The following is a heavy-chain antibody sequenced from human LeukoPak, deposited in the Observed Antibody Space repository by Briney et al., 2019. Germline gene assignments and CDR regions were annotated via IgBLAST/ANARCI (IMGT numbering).Heavy chain of an antibody. Sequence: ASVKVSCKASGYCFTAFHIHWGRQAPGQGLEWMGWIHPRSGDTRYAQKFQGRVTMARDTSISTVYMDLSSLGSDDTAVYYCARDGEYGTGSYYRGSFDYWGQGILVTVSS. CDR2: IHPRSGDT. CDR3: ARDGEYGTGSYYRGSFDY. V-gene: IGHV1-2*02. D-gene: IGHD3-10*01. J-gene: IGHJ4*02. CDR1: GYCFTAFH.